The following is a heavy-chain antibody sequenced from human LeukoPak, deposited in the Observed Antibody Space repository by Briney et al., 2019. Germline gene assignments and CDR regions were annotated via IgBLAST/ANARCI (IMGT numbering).Heavy chain of an antibody. CDR2: ISAYNGNT. V-gene: IGHV1-18*01. Sequence: GASVKVSCKASGYTFTSCGISWVRQAPGQGLEWMGWISAYNGNTNYAQKLQGRVTMTTDTSTSTAYMELRSLRSDDTAVYYCARWYSSSWYDNWFDPWGQGTLVTVSS. CDR3: ARWYSSSWYDNWFDP. J-gene: IGHJ5*02. D-gene: IGHD6-13*01. CDR1: GYTFTSCG.